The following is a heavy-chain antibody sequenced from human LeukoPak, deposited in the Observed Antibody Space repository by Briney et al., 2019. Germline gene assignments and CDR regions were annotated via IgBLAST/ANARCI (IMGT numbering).Heavy chain of an antibody. CDR2: ISYDGSNK. CDR1: GFTFSSYG. CDR3: AKDLYSGSYRPPIDY. V-gene: IGHV3-30*18. D-gene: IGHD1-26*01. J-gene: IGHJ4*02. Sequence: GGSLRLSCAASGFTFSSYGMHWVRQAPGKGLEWVAVISYDGSNKYYADSVKGRFTISRDNSKNTLYLQMNSLRAEDTAVYYCAKDLYSGSYRPPIDYWGQGTLVTVSS.